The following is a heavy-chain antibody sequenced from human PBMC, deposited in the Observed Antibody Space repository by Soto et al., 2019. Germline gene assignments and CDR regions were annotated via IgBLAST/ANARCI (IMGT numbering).Heavy chain of an antibody. J-gene: IGHJ4*02. CDR3: AADGASSGSYWGYYFDY. CDR2: ISAYNGNT. CDR1: GYTFTSYG. V-gene: IGHV1-18*04. D-gene: IGHD1-26*01. Sequence: QVQLVQSGAEVKKPGASVKVSCKASGYTFTSYGISWVRQAPGQGLEWMGWISAYNGNTNYAQKFQERVTITRDMSTSTAYMELSSLRSEDTAVYYCAADGASSGSYWGYYFDYWGQGTLVTVSS.